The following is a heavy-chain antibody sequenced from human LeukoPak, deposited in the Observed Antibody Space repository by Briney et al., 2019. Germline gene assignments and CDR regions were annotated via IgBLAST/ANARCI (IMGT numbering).Heavy chain of an antibody. D-gene: IGHD6-19*01. CDR2: ISSSSSYI. Sequence: GGSLRLSCAASGFTFSSYSMNWVRQAPGKGLEWVSSISSSSSYIYYADSVKGRFTISRDNAKNSLYLQMNSLRAEDTAVYYCARDILSWAGLDYWGQGTLVTVSS. V-gene: IGHV3-21*01. J-gene: IGHJ4*02. CDR3: ARDILSWAGLDY. CDR1: GFTFSSYS.